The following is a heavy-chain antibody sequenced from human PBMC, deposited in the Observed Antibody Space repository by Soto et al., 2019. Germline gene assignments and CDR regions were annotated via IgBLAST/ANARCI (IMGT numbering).Heavy chain of an antibody. D-gene: IGHD3-3*01. V-gene: IGHV3-33*01. J-gene: IGHJ6*03. CDR3: ARDSFPYDFWSGYRARITRKYYYYYMDV. CDR1: GFTFSSYG. Sequence: PGGSLRLSCAASGFTFSSYGMHWVRQAPGKGLEWVAVIWYDGSNKYYADSVKGRFTISRDNSKNTLYLQMNSLRAEDTAVYYCARDSFPYDFWSGYRARITRKYYYYYMDVWGKGTTVTVSS. CDR2: IWYDGSNK.